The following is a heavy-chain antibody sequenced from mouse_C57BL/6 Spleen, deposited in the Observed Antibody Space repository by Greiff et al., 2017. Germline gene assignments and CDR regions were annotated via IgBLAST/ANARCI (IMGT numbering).Heavy chain of an antibody. J-gene: IGHJ1*03. D-gene: IGHD2-4*01. CDR2: IHPNSGST. CDR3: ARSGLQGVVV. CDR1: GYTFTSYW. V-gene: IGHV1-64*01. Sequence: VQLQQPGAELVKPGASVKLSCKASGYTFTSYWMHWVKQRPGQGLEWIGMIHPNSGSTNYNEKFKSKATLTVDKSSSTDYMQLSSLTSEDSAVYYGARSGLQGVVVWGTGTTVTVSS.